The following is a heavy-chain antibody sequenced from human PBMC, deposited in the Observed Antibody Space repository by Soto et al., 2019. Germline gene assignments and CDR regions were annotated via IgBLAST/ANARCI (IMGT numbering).Heavy chain of an antibody. Sequence: PGGSLRLSCAASGFPFSSYAMHWVRTAPGKGLEWVAIISYDARNRYYADSVKGRFTISRDNSKNTLYLQMNSLRAEDTAVYYCARGYSSSSAAFDYWGQGTLVTVSS. CDR2: ISYDARNR. CDR1: GFPFSSYA. V-gene: IGHV3-30*04. D-gene: IGHD6-13*01. CDR3: ARGYSSSSAAFDY. J-gene: IGHJ4*02.